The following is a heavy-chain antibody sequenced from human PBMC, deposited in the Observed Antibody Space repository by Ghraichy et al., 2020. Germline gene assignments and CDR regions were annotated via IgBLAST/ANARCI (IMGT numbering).Heavy chain of an antibody. CDR1: GYTFTSYG. CDR3: ARSPPLIYYYDSSGYYPDYYYYYGMDV. CDR2: ISAYNGNT. V-gene: IGHV1-18*01. Sequence: ASVKVSCKASGYTFTSYGISWVRQAPGQGLEWMGWISAYNGNTNYAQKHQGRVTMTTDTSTSTAYMELRSLRSDDTAVYYCARSPPLIYYYDSSGYYPDYYYYYGMDVWGQGTTVTVSS. D-gene: IGHD3-22*01. J-gene: IGHJ6*02.